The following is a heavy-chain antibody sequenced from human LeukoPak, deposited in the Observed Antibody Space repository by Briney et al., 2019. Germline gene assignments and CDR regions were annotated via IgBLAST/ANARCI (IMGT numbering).Heavy chain of an antibody. CDR3: ARSYYYDSSGYHAFDI. Sequence: ASVKVSCKASSYTFTSYGISWVRQAPGQGLEWMAWISAYNGKTIYAQKLQGRVTMTTDTSTSTAYMELRSLRSDDTAVYYCARSYYYDSSGYHAFDIWGQGTMVNVSS. CDR2: ISAYNGKT. CDR1: SYTFTSYG. V-gene: IGHV1-18*01. J-gene: IGHJ3*02. D-gene: IGHD3-22*01.